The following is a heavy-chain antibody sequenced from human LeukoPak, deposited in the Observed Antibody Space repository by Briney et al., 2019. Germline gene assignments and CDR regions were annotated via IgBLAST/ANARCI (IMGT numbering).Heavy chain of an antibody. J-gene: IGHJ4*02. CDR3: ARDPYYYDSSGYPKETYFDY. V-gene: IGHV1-69*13. D-gene: IGHD3-22*01. Sequence: SVKVSCKASGGTFSSYAISWVRQAPGQGLEWMGGIIPIFGTANYAQKYQGRVTITADESTSTAYMELSSLRSEDTDVYYCARDPYYYDSSGYPKETYFDYWGQGTLVTVSS. CDR1: GGTFSSYA. CDR2: IIPIFGTA.